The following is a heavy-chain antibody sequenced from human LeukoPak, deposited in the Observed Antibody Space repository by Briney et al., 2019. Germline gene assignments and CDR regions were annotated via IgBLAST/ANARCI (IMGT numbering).Heavy chain of an antibody. J-gene: IGHJ4*02. CDR1: GFTFSSYA. V-gene: IGHV3-30*18. CDR2: ISYDGIDK. CDR3: AKGSCSSTTCLKTD. Sequence: GRSLRLSCAASGFTFSSYAMHWVRQTPGKGLEWVAVISYDGIDKYYADSVKGRFTISRDNSKNTLYLQMNSLKSEDTAVYYCAKGSCSSTTCLKTDWGQGAPVTVSS. D-gene: IGHD2-2*01.